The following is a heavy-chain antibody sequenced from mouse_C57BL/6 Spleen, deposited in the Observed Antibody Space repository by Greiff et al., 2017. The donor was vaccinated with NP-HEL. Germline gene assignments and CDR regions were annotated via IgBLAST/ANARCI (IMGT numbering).Heavy chain of an antibody. CDR1: GYTFTSYW. V-gene: IGHV1-61*01. Sequence: VQLQQPGAELVRPGSSVKLSCKASGYTFTSYWMDWVKQRPGQGLEWIGNIYPSDSETHYNQKFKDKATLTVDKSSSTAYMQLSSLTSEDSAVYYCARGGYYGMRAMDYWGQGTSVTVSS. J-gene: IGHJ4*01. CDR2: IYPSDSET. CDR3: ARGGYYGMRAMDY. D-gene: IGHD1-1*01.